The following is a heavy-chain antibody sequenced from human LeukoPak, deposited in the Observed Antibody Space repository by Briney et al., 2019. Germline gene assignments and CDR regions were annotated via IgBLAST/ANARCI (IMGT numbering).Heavy chain of an antibody. CDR3: ARNLYGSGSYPDYYYYGMDV. Sequence: ASVTVSCKASGYTFTSYGISWVRQAPGQGLEWMGWISAYNGNTNYAQKLQGRVTMTTDTSTSTAYMELRSLRSDDTAVYYCARNLYGSGSYPDYYYYGMDVWGQGTTVTVSS. D-gene: IGHD3-10*01. CDR1: GYTFTSYG. J-gene: IGHJ6*02. CDR2: ISAYNGNT. V-gene: IGHV1-18*01.